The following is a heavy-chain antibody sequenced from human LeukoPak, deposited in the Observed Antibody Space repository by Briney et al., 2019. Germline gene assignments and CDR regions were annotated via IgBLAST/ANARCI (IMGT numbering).Heavy chain of an antibody. CDR3: ATIPRRSYLLNWFDP. CDR2: FDPEDGET. D-gene: IGHD1-26*01. J-gene: IGHJ5*02. CDR1: GYTLTELS. Sequence: ASVKVSCKVSGYTLTELSMHWVRQAPGKGLEWMGGFDPEDGETIYAQKFQGRVTMTEDTSTDTAYMELSSLRSGDTAVYYCATIPRRSYLLNWFDPWGQGTLVTVSS. V-gene: IGHV1-24*01.